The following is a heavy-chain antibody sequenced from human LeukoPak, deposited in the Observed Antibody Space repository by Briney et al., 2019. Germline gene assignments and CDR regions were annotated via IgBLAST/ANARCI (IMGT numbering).Heavy chain of an antibody. D-gene: IGHD1-26*01. CDR1: GFTFSNAW. J-gene: IGHJ5*02. V-gene: IGHV3-23*01. CDR3: AKDVGGRLGP. CDR2: ITRPGSST. Sequence: GGSLRLSCAASGFTFSNAWMSWVRQAPGKGLEWVSTITRPGSSTYYSDSVKGRFTISRDSARNTLFLQMNGLRLDDSAIYYCAKDVGGRLGPWGQGALVTVSS.